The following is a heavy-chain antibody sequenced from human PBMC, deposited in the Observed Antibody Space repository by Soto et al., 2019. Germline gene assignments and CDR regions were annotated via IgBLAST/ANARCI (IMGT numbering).Heavy chain of an antibody. D-gene: IGHD1-26*01. J-gene: IGHJ4*02. V-gene: IGHV3-73*01. Sequence: GGSLRLSCAASGFTFSGSAMHWVRQASGKGLEWVGRIRSKANSYATAYAASVKGRFTISRDDSKNTAYLQMNSLKTEDTTVYYCTRHGIDSGSYYYWGQGTLVTVSS. CDR1: GFTFSGSA. CDR3: TRHGIDSGSYYY. CDR2: IRSKANSYAT.